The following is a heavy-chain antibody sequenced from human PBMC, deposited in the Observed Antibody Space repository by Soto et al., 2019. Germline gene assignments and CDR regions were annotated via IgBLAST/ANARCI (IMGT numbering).Heavy chain of an antibody. CDR1: GFTFSSYA. J-gene: IGHJ6*02. V-gene: IGHV3-23*01. CDR2: ISGSGGST. D-gene: IGHD6-13*01. CDR3: AKDRAAASFVYYYGMDV. Sequence: GGSLRLSCAASGFTFSSYAMSWVRQAPGKGLEWVSAISGSGGSTYYAEYVKGRFTISRDNSKNTLYLQMNSLRAEDTAVYYCAKDRAAASFVYYYGMDVWGQGTTVTVSS.